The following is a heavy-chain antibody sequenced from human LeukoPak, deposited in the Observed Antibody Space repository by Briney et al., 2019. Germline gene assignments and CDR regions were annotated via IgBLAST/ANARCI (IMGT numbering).Heavy chain of an antibody. CDR2: IYYSGST. V-gene: IGHV4-39*07. J-gene: IGHJ6*03. CDR1: GGSISSSSYY. D-gene: IGHD4-17*01. Sequence: SETLSLTCTVSGGSISSSSYYWGWIRQPPGKGLEWFGSIYYSGSTYYNPSLKSRVTISVDTSKNQFSLKLSSVTAADTAVYYCARVGEPYYYYYMDVWGKGTTVTVSS. CDR3: ARVGEPYYYYYMDV.